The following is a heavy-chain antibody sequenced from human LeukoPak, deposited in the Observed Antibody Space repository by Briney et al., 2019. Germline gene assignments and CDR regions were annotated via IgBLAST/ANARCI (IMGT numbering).Heavy chain of an antibody. CDR2: IYTSGST. V-gene: IGHV4-61*02. D-gene: IGHD3-22*01. CDR1: GGSISSGSYY. Sequence: SETLSLTCTVSGGSISSGSYYWSWIRQPAGKGLEWIGRIYTSGSTNYNPSLKSRVTISVDSSKNQFSLKLSSVTAADTAVYYCARESIDYYDSSGYSVYWGQGTLVTVSS. J-gene: IGHJ4*02. CDR3: ARESIDYYDSSGYSVY.